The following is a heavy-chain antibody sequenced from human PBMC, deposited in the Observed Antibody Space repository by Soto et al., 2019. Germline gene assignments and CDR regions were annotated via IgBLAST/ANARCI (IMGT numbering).Heavy chain of an antibody. CDR3: ARVATDIAVAGSSGDGMDV. Sequence: SETLSLTCAVYGGSFSGYYWSWIRQPPGKGLEWIGEINHSGSTNYNPSLKSRVTISVDTSKNQFSLKLSSVPAADTAGYYCARVATDIAVAGSSGDGMDVWGQGTTVTVSS. D-gene: IGHD6-19*01. V-gene: IGHV4-34*01. J-gene: IGHJ6*02. CDR2: INHSGST. CDR1: GGSFSGYY.